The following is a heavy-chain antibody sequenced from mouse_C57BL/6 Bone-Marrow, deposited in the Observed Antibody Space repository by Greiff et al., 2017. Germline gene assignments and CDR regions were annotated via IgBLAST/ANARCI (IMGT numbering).Heavy chain of an antibody. D-gene: IGHD1-2*01. CDR2: ISSGGSYT. CDR3: ARRLCITTAGVAY. V-gene: IGHV5-6*01. J-gene: IGHJ3*01. Sequence: EVQLVESGGDLVKPGGSLKLSCAASGFTFSSYGMSWVRQTPDKRLEWVATISSGGSYTYYPDSVKGRFTISRDNATNTLYLQLSSLKSEDTAMYYGARRLCITTAGVAYWGQGTLVTVSA. CDR1: GFTFSSYG.